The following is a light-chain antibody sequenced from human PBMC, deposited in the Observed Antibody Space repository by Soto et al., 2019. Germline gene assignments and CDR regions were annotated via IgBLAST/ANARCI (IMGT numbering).Light chain of an antibody. Sequence: QSALTQPASVSGSPGQSITISCTGTSSDVGSYNLVSWYQQHTGKAPKLMIYEVSNRPSGVSNRFSGSKSGNTASLTIFGLQAEDEADYYCCSYAGSSTYVFGTGTKFTV. J-gene: IGLJ1*01. CDR1: SSDVGSYNL. CDR3: CSYAGSSTYV. V-gene: IGLV2-23*02. CDR2: EVS.